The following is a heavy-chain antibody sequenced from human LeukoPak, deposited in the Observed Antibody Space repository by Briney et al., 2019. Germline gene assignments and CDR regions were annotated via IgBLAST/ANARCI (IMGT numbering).Heavy chain of an antibody. Sequence: GGSLRLSCAASGFTFSIYEMNWVRQAPGKGLEWISYISSSGSNIYYADSVKGRFTISRDNAKNSLYLQMNSLRAEDTAVYYCARSSGWYGWGQGTLVTVSS. D-gene: IGHD6-19*01. CDR1: GFTFSIYE. J-gene: IGHJ4*02. V-gene: IGHV3-48*03. CDR3: ARSSGWYG. CDR2: ISSSGSNI.